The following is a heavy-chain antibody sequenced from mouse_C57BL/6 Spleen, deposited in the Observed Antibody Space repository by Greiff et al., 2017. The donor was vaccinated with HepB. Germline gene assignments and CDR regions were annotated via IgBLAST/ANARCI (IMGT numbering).Heavy chain of an antibody. CDR1: GYTFTDYN. Sequence: LQESGASVKMSCKASGYTFTDYNMHWVKQSHGKSLEWIGYINPNNGGTSYNQKFKGKATLTVNKSSSTAYMELRSLTSEDSAVYYCARLYYYGSSYSWYFDVWGTGTTVTVSS. CDR3: ARLYYYGSSYSWYFDV. V-gene: IGHV1-22*01. J-gene: IGHJ1*03. CDR2: INPNNGGT. D-gene: IGHD1-1*01.